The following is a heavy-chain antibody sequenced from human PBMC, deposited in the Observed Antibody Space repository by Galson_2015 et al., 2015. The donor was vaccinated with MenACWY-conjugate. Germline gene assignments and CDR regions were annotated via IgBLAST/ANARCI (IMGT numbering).Heavy chain of an antibody. V-gene: IGHV3-74*01. CDR2: INSDGTTT. J-gene: IGHJ4*02. D-gene: IGHD5/OR15-5a*01. Sequence: SLRLSCAASGLSFSNYWMHWVRHAPGKGLVWVSRINSDGTTTNYADSVKGRFTISRDNAKNTLYLQMNSLRAEDTAVYYCARRSLSGVYYCLDSWGQGTLVTVSS. CDR1: GLSFSNYW. CDR3: ARRSLSGVYYCLDS.